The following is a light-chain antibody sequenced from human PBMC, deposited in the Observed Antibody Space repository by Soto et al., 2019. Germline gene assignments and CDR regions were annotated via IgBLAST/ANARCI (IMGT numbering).Light chain of an antibody. CDR3: QHYNGYSEA. Sequence: DIQMTQSPSTLSGSVGDRVTITCRASQTISSWLAWYQQKPGKAPKLLIYKASTLKSGVPSRFSGSGSGTEFTLTISSLQPDDFATYYCQHYNGYSEAFCQGTKVEL. CDR2: KAS. J-gene: IGKJ1*01. V-gene: IGKV1-5*03. CDR1: QTISSW.